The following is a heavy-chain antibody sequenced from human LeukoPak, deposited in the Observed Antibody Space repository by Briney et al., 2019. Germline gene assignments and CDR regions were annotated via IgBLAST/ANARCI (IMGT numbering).Heavy chain of an antibody. D-gene: IGHD2-2*02. Sequence: SVKFSCKASGGTFNIFDTYAITWVRQAPGHGLERMGKIIPILGLVKYAQKFQGRVTILADKSTSTAYMELSSLTSEDTAVYFCARIYCSTPSCDNYYYGMDVWGQGTTVTVSS. V-gene: IGHV1-69*04. CDR3: ARIYCSTPSCDNYYYGMDV. CDR1: GGTFNIFDTYA. CDR2: IIPILGLV. J-gene: IGHJ6*02.